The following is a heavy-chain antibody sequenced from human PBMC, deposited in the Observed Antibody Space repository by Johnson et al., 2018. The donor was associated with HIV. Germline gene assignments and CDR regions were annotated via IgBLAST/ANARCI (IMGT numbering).Heavy chain of an antibody. V-gene: IGHV3-13*01. CDR2: IGTAGDT. J-gene: IGHJ3*02. CDR3: ARGRDSSGFNDAFDI. D-gene: IGHD3-22*01. Sequence: IGTAGDTYYPGSVKGRFTISRENAKNSLYLQMNSLRAGDTAVYYCARGRDSSGFNDAFDIWGQGTMVTVSS.